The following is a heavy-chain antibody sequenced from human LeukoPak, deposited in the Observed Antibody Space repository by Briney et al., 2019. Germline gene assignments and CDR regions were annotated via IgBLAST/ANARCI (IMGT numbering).Heavy chain of an antibody. CDR2: ISGSGGAT. D-gene: IGHD2-21*01. J-gene: IGHJ6*02. Sequence: GGSLRLSCVASGFTFRSNSINWVRQAPGKGLEWVSGISGSGGATYYADSVKGRFTISRDNSKNTLYLQMSGLRAEDTAVYYCAKKVITYYYGMDVWGQGTTVTVSS. V-gene: IGHV3-23*01. CDR1: GFTFRSNS. CDR3: AKKVITYYYGMDV.